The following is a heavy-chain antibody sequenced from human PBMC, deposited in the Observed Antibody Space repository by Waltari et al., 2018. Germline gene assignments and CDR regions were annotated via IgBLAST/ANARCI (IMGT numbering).Heavy chain of an antibody. CDR3: ARDGNGGGV. J-gene: IGHJ6*02. Sequence: EVQLVESGGGLVQRGGSLRLSWAASGCTVSNNYMKWVRQAPGKGLEWVSLIYSGGNTYYADSVKGRFTISRDNSKNTLYLQMNSLRAEDSAVYYCARDGNGGGVWGRGTTVTVSS. CDR1: GCTVSNNY. V-gene: IGHV3-66*01. CDR2: IYSGGNT. D-gene: IGHD3-16*01.